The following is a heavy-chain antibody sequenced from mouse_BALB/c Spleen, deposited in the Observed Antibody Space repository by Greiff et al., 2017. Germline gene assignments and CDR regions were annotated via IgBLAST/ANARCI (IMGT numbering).Heavy chain of an antibody. CDR3: ARSYDGYAAWFAY. CDR1: GFTFSDYY. V-gene: IGHV5-4*02. Sequence: EVKVVESGGGLVKPGGSLKLSCAASGFTFSDYYMYWVRQTPEKRLEWVATISDGGSYTYYPDSVKGRFTISRDNAKNNLYLQMSSLKSEDTAMYYCARSYDGYAAWFAYWGQGTLVTVSA. J-gene: IGHJ3*01. CDR2: ISDGGSYT. D-gene: IGHD2-3*01.